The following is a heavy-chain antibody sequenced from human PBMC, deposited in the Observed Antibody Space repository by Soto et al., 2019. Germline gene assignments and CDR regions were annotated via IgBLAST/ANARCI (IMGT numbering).Heavy chain of an antibody. CDR3: ARGSSRYSGAFDI. Sequence: SETLSLTCTVSGGSISSNIYYWGWIRQPPGKGLEWIGNIHYSGGTYYDSSLQSRVTISIDTSKNQFSLKLSSVTATDTAVYYCARGSSRYSGAFDIWGQGTMVTVS. CDR2: IHYSGGT. CDR1: GGSISSNIYY. D-gene: IGHD6-13*01. V-gene: IGHV4-39*02. J-gene: IGHJ3*02.